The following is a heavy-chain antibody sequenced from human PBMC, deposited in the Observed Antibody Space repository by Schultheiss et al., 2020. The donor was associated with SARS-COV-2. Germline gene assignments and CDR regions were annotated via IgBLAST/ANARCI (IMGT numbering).Heavy chain of an antibody. D-gene: IGHD3-3*01. J-gene: IGHJ6*02. CDR2: ISSNGGST. V-gene: IGHV3-64*04. CDR1: GFTFSSYA. Sequence: GGSLRLSCSASGFTFSSYAMHWVRQAPGKGLEYVSAISSNGGSTYYADSVKGRFTISRDNSKNTLYLQMNSLRAEDTAVYYCAKPQYYDFWSGFKPYYYYYGMDVWGQGTTVTVSS. CDR3: AKPQYYDFWSGFKPYYYYYGMDV.